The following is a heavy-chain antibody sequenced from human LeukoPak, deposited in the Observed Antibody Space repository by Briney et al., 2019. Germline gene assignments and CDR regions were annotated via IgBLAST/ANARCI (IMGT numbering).Heavy chain of an antibody. J-gene: IGHJ5*02. CDR3: AKVADDYGDYDWFDP. CDR2: ISGSGGST. D-gene: IGHD4-17*01. V-gene: IGHV3-23*01. CDR1: GFTFSSYA. Sequence: GGSLRLSCAASGFTFSSYAMSWVRQAPRKGLEWVSAISGSGGSTYYADSVKGRFTISRDNSKNTLYLQMNSLRAEDTAVYYCAKVADDYGDYDWFDPWGQGTLVTVSS.